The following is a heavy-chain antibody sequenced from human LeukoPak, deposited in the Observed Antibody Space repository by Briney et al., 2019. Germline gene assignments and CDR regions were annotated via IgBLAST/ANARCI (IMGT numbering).Heavy chain of an antibody. CDR1: GFIFSDYY. V-gene: IGHV3-11*04. CDR2: ISSSGSTI. CDR3: ARGMRQIDDAFDL. Sequence: PGGSLRLSCAASGFIFSDYYMSWIRQAPGKGLEWVSYISSSGSTIYYADSVKGRFTVFRDNANKSLYLQMNSLRAEDTAMYYCARGMRQIDDAFDLWGQGTMVTVSS. D-gene: IGHD6-25*01. J-gene: IGHJ3*01.